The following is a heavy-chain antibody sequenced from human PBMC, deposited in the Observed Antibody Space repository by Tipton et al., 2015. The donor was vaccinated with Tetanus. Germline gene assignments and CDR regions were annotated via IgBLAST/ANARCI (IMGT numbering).Heavy chain of an antibody. CDR2: INPNGGDT. D-gene: IGHD3-22*01. Sequence: QVQLVQSGAEVKKPGASVKVSCKASGFIFIAYYMYWVRQAPGQELEWMGWINPNGGDTTYAQKFQGRVTMTSDTSISAVYLELSGLRSDDTAVYYCARDRGDYIYYGMDVWGQGTTVIVSS. J-gene: IGHJ6*02. CDR3: ARDRGDYIYYGMDV. CDR1: GFIFIAYY. V-gene: IGHV1-2*02.